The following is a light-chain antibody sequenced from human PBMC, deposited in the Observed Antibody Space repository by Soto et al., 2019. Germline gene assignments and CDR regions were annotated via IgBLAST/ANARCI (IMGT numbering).Light chain of an antibody. CDR3: GTWDSSLSAVV. J-gene: IGLJ2*01. V-gene: IGLV1-51*01. CDR1: SSNIGNNY. CDR2: DNN. Sequence: QSVLTQPPSVSAAPGQKVTISCSGSSSNIGNNYVSWYQQLPGTAPKLLIYDNNNRPSGIPDRFSGSTSGTSATLGITGLQTGDEADYYCGTWDSSLSAVVFGGGTKLTVL.